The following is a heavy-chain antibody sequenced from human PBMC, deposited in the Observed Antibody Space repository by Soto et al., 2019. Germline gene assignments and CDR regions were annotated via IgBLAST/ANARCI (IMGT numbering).Heavy chain of an antibody. D-gene: IGHD3-22*01. V-gene: IGHV3-23*01. CDR1: GFTFSSYA. CDR2: ISGSGGST. CDR3: ASNQDFYDSSGYYY. J-gene: IGHJ4*02. Sequence: GGSLRLSCAASGFTFSSYAMSWVRQAPGKGLEWVSAISGSGGSTYYADSVKGRFTISRDNSKNTLYLQMNSLRAEDTAVYYCASNQDFYDSSGYYYWGQGTLVTVSS.